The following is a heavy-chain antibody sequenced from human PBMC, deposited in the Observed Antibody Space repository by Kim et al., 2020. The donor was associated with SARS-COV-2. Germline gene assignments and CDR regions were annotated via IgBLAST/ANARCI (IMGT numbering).Heavy chain of an antibody. J-gene: IGHJ4*02. Sequence: GGSLRLSCAASGFTFSSYAMSWVRQAPGKGLEWVSAISGSGGSTYYADSVKGRFTISRDNSKNTLYLQMNSLRAEDTAVYYCAKAFLFMGTLGATDYWGQGTLVTVSS. V-gene: IGHV3-23*01. CDR2: ISGSGGST. D-gene: IGHD1-26*01. CDR3: AKAFLFMGTLGATDY. CDR1: GFTFSSYA.